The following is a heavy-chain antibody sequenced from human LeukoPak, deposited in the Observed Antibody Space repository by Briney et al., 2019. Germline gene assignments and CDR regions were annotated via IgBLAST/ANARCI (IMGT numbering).Heavy chain of an antibody. V-gene: IGHV1-2*02. CDR2: INPNSGGT. CDR1: GYTFTGYY. Sequence: GASVKVSCKASGYTFTGYYMHWVRQAPGQGLEWMGWINPNSGGTNYAQKFQGRVTMTRDTSISTAYMELSRLRSDDTAVYYCARDSRPTVSYGLGWSPFDYWGQGTLVTVSS. CDR3: ARDSRPTVSYGLGWSPFDY. J-gene: IGHJ4*02. D-gene: IGHD1-1*01.